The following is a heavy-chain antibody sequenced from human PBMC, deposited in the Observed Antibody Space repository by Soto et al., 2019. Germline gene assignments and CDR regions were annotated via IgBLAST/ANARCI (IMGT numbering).Heavy chain of an antibody. CDR1: GDIFNRYT. V-gene: IGHV1-69*02. Sequence: QVHLVQSGAVVKKPGSSVRVACKTSGDIFNRYTIGWVRQAPGRGLEWMGRIVPVLGLPNYAQKFRGRITITADKSASSVYMDLNSLQSGDTALYYCTRAEGGGGSWHASWDQGTLVTVSS. D-gene: IGHD3-16*01. J-gene: IGHJ5*02. CDR3: TRAEGGGGSWHAS. CDR2: IVPVLGLP.